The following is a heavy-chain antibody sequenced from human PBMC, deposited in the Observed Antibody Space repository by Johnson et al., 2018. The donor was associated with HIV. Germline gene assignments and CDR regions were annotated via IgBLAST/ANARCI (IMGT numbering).Heavy chain of an antibody. D-gene: IGHD2-15*01. Sequence: VQLVESGGGVVRPGGSLRLSCAASGFTFDDYGMSWVRQAPGKGLEWVSGINWNGGSTGYADSVKGRFTISRDNAKNSLYLQMNSLSAEDTALYFCARGSRYCSGGSCPEAFDIWGQVTMVTVSS. CDR2: INWNGGST. J-gene: IGHJ3*02. CDR3: ARGSRYCSGGSCPEAFDI. V-gene: IGHV3-20*04. CDR1: GFTFDDYG.